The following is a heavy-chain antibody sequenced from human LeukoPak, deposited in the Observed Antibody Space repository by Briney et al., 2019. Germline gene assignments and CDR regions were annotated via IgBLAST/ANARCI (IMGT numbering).Heavy chain of an antibody. Sequence: ASVKVSCKASGYTFTSYDINWVRQATGQGLEWMGGIIPILGTANYAQKFQGRVTISADKSTSTAYMELSSLRSEDTAVYYCGRGARPPHYYYYMDVWGKGTTVTVSS. CDR2: IIPILGTA. V-gene: IGHV1-69*10. CDR3: GRGARPPHYYYYMDV. CDR1: GYTFTSYD. J-gene: IGHJ6*03. D-gene: IGHD5-12*01.